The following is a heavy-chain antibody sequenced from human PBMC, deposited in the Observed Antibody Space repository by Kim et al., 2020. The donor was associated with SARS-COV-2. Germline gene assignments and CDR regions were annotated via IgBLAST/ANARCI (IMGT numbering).Heavy chain of an antibody. J-gene: IGHJ6*02. CDR2: ISSSSSYT. V-gene: IGHV3-11*06. D-gene: IGHD4-17*01. CDR3: ARDWDYGGNSRGPLDYYYGMDV. CDR1: GFTFSDYY. Sequence: GGSLRLSCAASGFTFSDYYMSWIRQAPGKGLEWVSYISSSSSYTNYADSVKGRFTISRDNAKNSLYLQMNSLRAEDTAVYYCARDWDYGGNSRGPLDYYYGMDVWGQGTTVTVSS.